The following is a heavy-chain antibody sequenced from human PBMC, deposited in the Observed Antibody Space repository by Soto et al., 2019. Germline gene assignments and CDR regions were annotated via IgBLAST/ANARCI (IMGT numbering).Heavy chain of an antibody. CDR2: ISTSGATR. D-gene: IGHD3-22*01. V-gene: IGHV3-48*02. J-gene: IGHJ4*02. Sequence: GGSLRLSCVASGFTFSTDSMNWVRQAPGKGLEWVAHISTSGATRYYADSVKGRLTISRDNAKTSLYLQMDSLRNEDTAVYYCVKGEYYYDGSAYYPFDYWGQGRMVTVSS. CDR3: VKGEYYYDGSAYYPFDY. CDR1: GFTFSTDS.